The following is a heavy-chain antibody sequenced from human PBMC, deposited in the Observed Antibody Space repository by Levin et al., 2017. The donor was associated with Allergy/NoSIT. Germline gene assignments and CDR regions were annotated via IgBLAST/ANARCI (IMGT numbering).Heavy chain of an antibody. D-gene: IGHD6-13*01. Sequence: GGSLRLSCAASGFTFSSYAMHWVRQAPGKGLEWVAVISYDGSNKYYADSVKGRFTISRDNSKNTLYLQMNSLRAEDTAVYYCARSLAARLYYYYGMDVWGQGTTVTVSS. J-gene: IGHJ6*02. CDR2: ISYDGSNK. CDR1: GFTFSSYA. V-gene: IGHV3-30*04. CDR3: ARSLAARLYYYYGMDV.